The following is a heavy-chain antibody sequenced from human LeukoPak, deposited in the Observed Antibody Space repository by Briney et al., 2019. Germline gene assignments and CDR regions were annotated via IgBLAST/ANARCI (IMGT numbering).Heavy chain of an antibody. Sequence: ASVKVSCKASGYSFIRYHIHWVRQAPGQGLEWMGVLKLYDGSISHAQKFQGRVTMTSDTSTSTVYMELSSLRSEDTAVYYCARDRDIAYKSGAALGFYFDYWGQGTLVTVSS. D-gene: IGHD3-16*01. V-gene: IGHV1-46*01. CDR1: GYSFIRYH. CDR3: ARDRDIAYKSGAALGFYFDY. J-gene: IGHJ4*02. CDR2: LKLYDGSI.